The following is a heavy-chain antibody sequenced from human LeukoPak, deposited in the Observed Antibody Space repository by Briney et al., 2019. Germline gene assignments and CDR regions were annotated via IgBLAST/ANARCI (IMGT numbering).Heavy chain of an antibody. V-gene: IGHV3-53*01. CDR2: IYSSGST. D-gene: IGHD2-15*01. CDR3: ARGPAWDY. J-gene: IGHJ4*02. CDR1: GFIVSDNY. Sequence: GGSLRLSCAASGFIVSDNYMTWVRQAPGKGLEWVSVIYSSGSTYYADSVKGRFTISRDNSKNTVYLQVNSLRAEDTAVYFCARGPAWDYWGQGTLVTVSS.